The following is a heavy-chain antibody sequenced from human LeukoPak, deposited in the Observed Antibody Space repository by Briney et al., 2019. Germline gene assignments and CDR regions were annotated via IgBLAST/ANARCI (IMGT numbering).Heavy chain of an antibody. J-gene: IGHJ4*02. D-gene: IGHD1-1*01. V-gene: IGHV3-23*01. Sequence: GGSLRLSCAASGFTFSSYAMSWVRQAPGKGLEWVSAISGTGGSTYYADSVKGRFTISRDNSKNTLYLELNSLRVEDTATFYCAKGQELDDGVFDSWGQGTMVTVSS. CDR2: ISGTGGST. CDR3: AKGQELDDGVFDS. CDR1: GFTFSSYA.